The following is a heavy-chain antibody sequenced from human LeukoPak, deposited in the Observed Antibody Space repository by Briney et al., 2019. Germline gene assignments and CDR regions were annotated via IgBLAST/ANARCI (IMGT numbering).Heavy chain of an antibody. D-gene: IGHD2-2*02. CDR2: ISYDGSNK. CDR3: ARGWDRDCTSTSCYIAYN. CDR1: GFIFSNYV. V-gene: IGHV3-30-3*01. J-gene: IGHJ4*02. Sequence: PGGSLRLSCAASGFIFSNYVMHWARQPPGKGLEWVAVISYDGSNKYYADSVKGRFTISRDNSKNTLYLQMNSLRAEDTAVYYCARGWDRDCTSTSCYIAYNWGQGTLVSVSS.